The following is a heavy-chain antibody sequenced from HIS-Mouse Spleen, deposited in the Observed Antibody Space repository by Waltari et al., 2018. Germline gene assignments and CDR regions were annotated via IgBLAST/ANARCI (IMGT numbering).Heavy chain of an antibody. CDR2: IKQDGSGK. J-gene: IGHJ3*02. V-gene: IGHV3-7*01. D-gene: IGHD4-4*01. Sequence: EVQLVESGGGLVQPGGSLRLSCAASGFTFSSYWMSWVRQAPGKGLEWVANIKQDGSGKYYVESVKGRFTISRDNAKNSLYLQMNSLRAEDTAVYYCARDLNKMTTVTNDAFDIWGQGTMVTVSS. CDR1: GFTFSSYW. CDR3: ARDLNKMTTVTNDAFDI.